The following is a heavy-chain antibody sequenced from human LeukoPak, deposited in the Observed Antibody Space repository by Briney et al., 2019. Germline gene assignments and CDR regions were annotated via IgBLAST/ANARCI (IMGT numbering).Heavy chain of an antibody. CDR2: IWYDGSNK. Sequence: GGSLRLSCAASGFTFSSYGMHWVRQAPGKGLEWVAVIWYDGSNKYYADSVKGRFTISRDNSKNTLYLQMNSLRAEDTAVYYCAKDREYAATSRFDPWGQGTLVTVSS. V-gene: IGHV3-33*06. CDR3: AKDREYAATSRFDP. J-gene: IGHJ5*02. CDR1: GFTFSSYG. D-gene: IGHD2/OR15-2a*01.